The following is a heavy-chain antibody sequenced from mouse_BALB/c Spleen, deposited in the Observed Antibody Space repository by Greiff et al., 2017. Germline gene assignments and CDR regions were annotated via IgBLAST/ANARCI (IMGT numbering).Heavy chain of an antibody. CDR3: ARESGSSYRNWFAY. V-gene: IGHV1-54*01. D-gene: IGHD1-1*01. CDR1: GYAFTNYL. J-gene: IGHJ3*01. Sequence: QVHVKQSGAELVRPGTSVTVSCKASGYAFTNYLIEWVKQRPGQGLEWIGVINPGSGGTNYNEKFKGKATLTADKSSSTAYMQLSSLTSDDSAVYFCARESGSSYRNWFAYWGQGTLVTVSA. CDR2: INPGSGGT.